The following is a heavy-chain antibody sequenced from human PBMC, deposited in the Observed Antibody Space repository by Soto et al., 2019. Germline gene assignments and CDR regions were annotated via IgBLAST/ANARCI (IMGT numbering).Heavy chain of an antibody. CDR2: FSSSGST. J-gene: IGHJ3*02. CDR3: ATTPYDHDAFDI. D-gene: IGHD5-12*01. CDR1: FTRSSNS. Sequence: EVQLVESGGGVVPPGGSLRVSCSAFTRSSNSRNWVRQAQGKTLEWVSIFSSSGSTFYSDSVHGIFTISRDISKNTLDLQMDSLRVDDAAVYYCATTPYDHDAFDIWGQGTVVTVSS. V-gene: IGHV3-66*01.